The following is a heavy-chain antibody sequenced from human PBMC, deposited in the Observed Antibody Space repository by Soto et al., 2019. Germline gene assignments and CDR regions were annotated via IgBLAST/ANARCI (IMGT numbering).Heavy chain of an antibody. D-gene: IGHD3-22*01. CDR3: AEDSYYHDSTGYYIFDY. CDR2: ISYDGSNE. V-gene: IGHV3-30*18. Sequence: QVQLVESGGGVVQAGGSLRLSCAASGLTFSNYGMHWVRQAPGKGLEWVAHISYDGSNEHYVDSVKGRFTISRDNSKNTMYLQMTNLKAEDTAVYYCAEDSYYHDSTGYYIFDYWGQGTLVTVSS. J-gene: IGHJ4*02. CDR1: GLTFSNYG.